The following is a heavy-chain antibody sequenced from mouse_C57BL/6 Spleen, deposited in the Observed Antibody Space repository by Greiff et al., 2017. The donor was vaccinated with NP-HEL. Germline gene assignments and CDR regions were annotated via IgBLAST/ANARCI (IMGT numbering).Heavy chain of an antibody. Sequence: EVKLMESGPGLVKPSQSLSLTCSVTGYSITSGYYWNWIRQFPGNKLEWMGYISYDGSNNYNPSLKNRISITRDTSKNQFFLKLNSVTTEDTATYYCAREGVYYGQREAMDYWGQGTSVTVSS. V-gene: IGHV3-6*01. CDR1: GYSITSGYY. J-gene: IGHJ4*01. CDR3: AREGVYYGQREAMDY. D-gene: IGHD2-1*01. CDR2: ISYDGSN.